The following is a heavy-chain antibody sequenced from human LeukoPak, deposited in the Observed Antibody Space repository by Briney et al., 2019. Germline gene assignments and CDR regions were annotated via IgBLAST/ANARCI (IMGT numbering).Heavy chain of an antibody. V-gene: IGHV3-21*01. CDR2: ISSSSSYI. CDR3: ARTDMVRGVYYFDY. J-gene: IGHJ4*02. D-gene: IGHD3-10*01. CDR1: GFTFSSYS. Sequence: TGVSLRLSCAASGFTFSSYSMNWVRQAPGKGLEWVSSISSSSSYIYYADSVKGRFTISRDNAKNSLYLQMNSLRAEDTAVYYCARTDMVRGVYYFDYWGQGTLVTVSS.